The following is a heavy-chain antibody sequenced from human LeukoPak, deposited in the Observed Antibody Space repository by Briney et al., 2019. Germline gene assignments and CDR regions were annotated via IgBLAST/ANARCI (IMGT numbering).Heavy chain of an antibody. CDR2: INPNSGGT. CDR3: ARRGGHDLLTGYYQLIDFDY. D-gene: IGHD3-9*01. CDR1: GYTFTGDY. J-gene: IGHJ4*02. V-gene: IGHV1-2*02. Sequence: ASVKVSCKASGYTFTGDYLHWVRQAPGQGLEWMGWINPNSGGTNYAQKFKGRVTMTTDMSISTAQMELSRLRSDDTAVYYCARRGGHDLLTGYYQLIDFDYWGQGTLVTVSS.